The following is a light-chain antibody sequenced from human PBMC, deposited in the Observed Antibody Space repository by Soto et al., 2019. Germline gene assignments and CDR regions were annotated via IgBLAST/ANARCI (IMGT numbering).Light chain of an antibody. J-gene: IGKJ2*01. V-gene: IGKV3D-15*01. CDR2: GAS. CDR1: QSVSSD. CDR3: HHYSNWPPYT. Sequence: EIVMTQSPDTLSVSPGERAALSCRTSQSVSSDLAWYQQKPGQAPRLLIYGASTRATGIPARFSGSGSGTEFTLTISSLQSEDFAVYYCHHYSNWPPYTFGQGTKREIK.